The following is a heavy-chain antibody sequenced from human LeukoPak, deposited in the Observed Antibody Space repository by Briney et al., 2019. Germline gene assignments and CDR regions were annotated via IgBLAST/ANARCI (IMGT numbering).Heavy chain of an antibody. CDR2: IYTSGST. Sequence: SETLSLTCTVSGGSISSYNWSWIRQPAGKGLEWIGRIYTSGSTNYNPSLKSRVTMSVDTSKNQFSLKLSSVTAADTAVYYCARDSPGDCSSTSCYFYYYDYYMDVWRKGTTVTVSS. J-gene: IGHJ6*03. D-gene: IGHD2-2*01. V-gene: IGHV4-4*07. CDR3: ARDSPGDCSSTSCYFYYYDYYMDV. CDR1: GGSISSYN.